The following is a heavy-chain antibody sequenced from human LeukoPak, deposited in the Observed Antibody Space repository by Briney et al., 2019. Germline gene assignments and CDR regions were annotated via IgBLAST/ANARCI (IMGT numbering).Heavy chain of an antibody. Sequence: PSETLSLTCAVYGGSFSGYYWSWIRQPPGKGLEWIGEINHSGSTNYNPSLKSRVTISVDTSKNQFSLKLSSVTAADTAVYYCARLTKGSSREEYYYYYYYMDVWGKGTTVTVSS. CDR3: ARLTKGSSREEYYYYYYYMDV. J-gene: IGHJ6*03. V-gene: IGHV4-34*01. D-gene: IGHD6-13*01. CDR1: GGSFSGYY. CDR2: INHSGST.